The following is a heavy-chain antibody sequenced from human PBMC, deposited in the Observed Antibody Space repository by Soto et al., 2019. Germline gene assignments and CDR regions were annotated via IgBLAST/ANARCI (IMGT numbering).Heavy chain of an antibody. V-gene: IGHV4-34*01. Sequence: PSETLSLTCAVYGGSFSGYYWSWIRQPPGKGLEWIGEINHSGSTNYNPSLKSRVTISVDTSKNQFSLKLSSVTAADTAVYYCARGRLESSGYYPAYYFDYWGQETLVTVSS. D-gene: IGHD3-22*01. J-gene: IGHJ4*02. CDR3: ARGRLESSGYYPAYYFDY. CDR2: INHSGST. CDR1: GGSFSGYY.